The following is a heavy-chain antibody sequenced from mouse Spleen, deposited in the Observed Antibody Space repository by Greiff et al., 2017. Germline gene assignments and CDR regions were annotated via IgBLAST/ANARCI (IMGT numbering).Heavy chain of an antibody. V-gene: IGHV1-9*01. Sequence: QVQLKQSGAELMKPGASVKLSCKATGYTFTGYWIEWVKQRPGHGLEWIGAIFPGSDNTDYNENFKGKATITADTSSNTAYMHLSGLTTEDSAIYFCARGRNGFALWGQGTLVTVSA. J-gene: IGHJ3*01. CDR2: IFPGSDNT. CDR3: ARGRNGFAL. CDR1: GYTFTGYW.